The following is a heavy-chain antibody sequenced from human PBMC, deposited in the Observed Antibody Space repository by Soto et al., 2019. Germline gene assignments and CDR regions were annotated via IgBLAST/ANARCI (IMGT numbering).Heavy chain of an antibody. CDR3: ARAPSYGSIDY. Sequence: TLSLPFTVSGGSISSGGYYWSFIRQHPGKGLEWIGYIYYSGSTYYNPSLKSRVTISVDTSKNQFSLKLRSVTAADTAVYYCARAPSYGSIDYWGQGTLVTVSS. D-gene: IGHD5-18*01. V-gene: IGHV4-31*03. J-gene: IGHJ4*02. CDR2: IYYSGST. CDR1: GGSISSGGYY.